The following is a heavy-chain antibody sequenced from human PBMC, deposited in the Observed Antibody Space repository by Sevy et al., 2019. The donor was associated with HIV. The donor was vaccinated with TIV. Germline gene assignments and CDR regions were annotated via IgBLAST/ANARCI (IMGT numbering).Heavy chain of an antibody. J-gene: IGHJ6*02. V-gene: IGHV1-8*01. Sequence: ASVKVSCRASGYTFTYYDINWVRQATGQGLEWMGWMSPNSGNTGYAQKFQGRVTMTRNTSISTAYMELSSLGSEDTAVYYCAGFLSTSYYYYNAMDVWGQGTTVTVSS. CDR2: MSPNSGNT. D-gene: IGHD3-3*02. CDR3: AGFLSTSYYYYNAMDV. CDR1: GYTFTYYD.